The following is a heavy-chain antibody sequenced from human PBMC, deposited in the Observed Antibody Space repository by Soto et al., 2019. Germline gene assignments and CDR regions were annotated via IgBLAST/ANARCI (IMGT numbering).Heavy chain of an antibody. Sequence: AAVKVSCKASGYTFTGYGISCGRQAPGQGLEWMGWISAYNGNTNYAQKLQGRVTMTTDTSTSTAYMELRSLRSDDTAVYYCARDLAGYCISTSCYVGWFDPWG. CDR3: ARDLAGYCISTSCYVGWFDP. V-gene: IGHV1-18*01. J-gene: IGHJ5*02. D-gene: IGHD2-2*01. CDR1: GYTFTGYG. CDR2: ISAYNGNT.